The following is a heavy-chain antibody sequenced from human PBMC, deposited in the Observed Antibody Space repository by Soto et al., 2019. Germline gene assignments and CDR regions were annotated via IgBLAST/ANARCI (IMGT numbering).Heavy chain of an antibody. Sequence: PSETLSLTCAAYGGSFSGYYWSWIRQPPGKGLEWIGEINHSGSTNYNPSLKSRVTISVDTSKNQFSLKLSSVTAADTAVYYCARGPAYYDFWSGSNRGAYYYGMDVWGQGTTVTVAS. V-gene: IGHV4-34*01. CDR1: GGSFSGYY. J-gene: IGHJ6*02. D-gene: IGHD3-3*01. CDR3: ARGPAYYDFWSGSNRGAYYYGMDV. CDR2: INHSGST.